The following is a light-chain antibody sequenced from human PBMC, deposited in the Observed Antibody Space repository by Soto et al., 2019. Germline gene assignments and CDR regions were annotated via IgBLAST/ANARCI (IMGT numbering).Light chain of an antibody. V-gene: IGKV1-9*01. CDR1: QGISSY. Sequence: QLTQSPSSLSASVGDRVTITCRASQGISSYLAWYQQKPGKVPKLLISAASTLESGVPLRFSGGGFGTDFTLTISSLQPEDCASDYCQQLYRYPLSFGGGTKVEIK. CDR2: AAS. CDR3: QQLYRYPLS. J-gene: IGKJ4*01.